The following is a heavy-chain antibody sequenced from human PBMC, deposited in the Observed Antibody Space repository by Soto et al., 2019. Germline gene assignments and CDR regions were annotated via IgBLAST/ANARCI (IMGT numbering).Heavy chain of an antibody. Sequence: SETQSLTCTVSGCTISSSTYYWRWIRHAPGKGLEWIGSIYYSGSTYYNPSLKSRVTISVDTSKNQFSLKLSSVTSADTAVYYCANSYGDYVSYWGQGTLVTVS. CDR2: IYYSGST. CDR3: ANSYGDYVSY. D-gene: IGHD4-17*01. J-gene: IGHJ4*02. V-gene: IGHV4-39*01. CDR1: GCTISSSTYY.